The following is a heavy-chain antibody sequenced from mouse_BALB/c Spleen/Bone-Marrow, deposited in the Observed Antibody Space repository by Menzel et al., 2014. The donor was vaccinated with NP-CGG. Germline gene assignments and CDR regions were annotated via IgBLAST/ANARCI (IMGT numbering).Heavy chain of an antibody. CDR2: IYPGSGST. V-gene: IGHV1S22*01. Sequence: LQQSGSELVRPGASVKLSCKASGYTFTSYWMHWVKQRPGQGLEWTGNIYPGSGSTNYDEEFKSKATLTVDTSSSTAYMQLSSLTSEDSAVYYCTNHYFDYWGQGTTLTVSS. CDR1: GYTFTSYW. J-gene: IGHJ2*01. CDR3: TNHYFDY.